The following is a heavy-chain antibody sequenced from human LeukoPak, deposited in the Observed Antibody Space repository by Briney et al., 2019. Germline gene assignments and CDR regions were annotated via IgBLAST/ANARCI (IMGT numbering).Heavy chain of an antibody. J-gene: IGHJ4*02. D-gene: IGHD3-22*01. CDR1: GGTFSSYV. CDR3: ARAYDSIRYYFDS. V-gene: IGHV1-69*05. Sequence: GASVKVSCKASGGTFSSYVINWVRQAPGQGLEWMGGIIPIFGTPNYAQRFRGKVTLTTDESTSTAYMELSSLTSEHTAVYYCARAYDSIRYYFDSWGQGTLVTVSP. CDR2: IIPIFGTP.